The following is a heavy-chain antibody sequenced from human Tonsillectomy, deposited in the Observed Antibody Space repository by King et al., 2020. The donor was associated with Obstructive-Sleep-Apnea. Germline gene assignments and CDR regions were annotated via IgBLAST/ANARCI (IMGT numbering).Heavy chain of an antibody. CDR2: MSPNSGAT. Sequence: QLVQSGTEVKKPGASVKVSCKASGYTFTGYYIHWVRQAPGQGLEWMGWMSPNSGATKYAQKFQDRVTMTRDTSISTAYMDLNRLRSDDTAIYYCARGMSAYDSTSPAYWGQGTLVTVSS. CDR3: ARGMSAYDSTSPAY. V-gene: IGHV1-2*02. CDR1: GYTFTGYY. D-gene: IGHD3-10*01. J-gene: IGHJ4*02.